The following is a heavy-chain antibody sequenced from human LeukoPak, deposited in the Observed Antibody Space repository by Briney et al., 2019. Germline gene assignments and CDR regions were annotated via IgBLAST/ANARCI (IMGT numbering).Heavy chain of an antibody. J-gene: IGHJ6*03. CDR3: ARDSVPRPVYDILTGYYTYYYMDV. CDR2: IIPIFGTA. CDR1: GGTFSSYA. V-gene: IGHV1-69*13. Sequence: GASVKVSCRASGGTFSSYAISWVRQAPGQGLEWMGGIIPIFGTANYAQKFQGRVTITADESTSTAYMELSSLRSEDTAVYYCARDSVPRPVYDILTGYYTYYYMDVWGKGTTVTISS. D-gene: IGHD3-9*01.